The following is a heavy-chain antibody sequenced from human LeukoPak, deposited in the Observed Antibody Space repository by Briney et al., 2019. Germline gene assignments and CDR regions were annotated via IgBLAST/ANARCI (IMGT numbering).Heavy chain of an antibody. Sequence: GSLRLSCAASGFTFSRYEMNWVRQAPGKGLEWISYIDSSGSVIYYVDSVKGRFNISRDNAKNSMFLQMNRLRAEDTAVYYCTRDEATTSRGTLPEYWGQGTLVTVSS. CDR3: TRDEATTSRGTLPEY. D-gene: IGHD1-14*01. J-gene: IGHJ4*02. V-gene: IGHV3-48*03. CDR2: IDSSGSVI. CDR1: GFTFSRYE.